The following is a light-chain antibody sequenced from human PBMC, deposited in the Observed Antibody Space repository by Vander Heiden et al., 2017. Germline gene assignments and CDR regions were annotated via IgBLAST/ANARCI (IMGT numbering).Light chain of an antibody. Sequence: DIQMNQSPSTLYASVGDRVTITCRASPSISGWMAWYQQKPGKAPTVLIYDASTWETGVPSRFSGSGSGTEFTLTISNLQSDDLATYYCQQFNSYPWTFGHGTKMEI. CDR2: DAS. V-gene: IGKV1-5*01. J-gene: IGKJ1*01. CDR3: QQFNSYPWT. CDR1: PSISGW.